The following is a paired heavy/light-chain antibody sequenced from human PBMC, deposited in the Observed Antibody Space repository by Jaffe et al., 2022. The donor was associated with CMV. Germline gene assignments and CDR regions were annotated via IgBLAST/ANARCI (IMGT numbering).Light chain of an antibody. CDR1: SSNIGSNT. J-gene: IGLJ2*01. V-gene: IGLV1-44*01. CDR3: AAWDDSLNGPV. CDR2: SNN. Sequence: QSVLTQPPSASGTPGQRVTISCSGSSSNIGSNTVNWYQQLPGTAPKLLIYSNNQRPSGVPDRFSGSKSGTSVSLAISGLQSEDEADYYCAAWDDSLNGPVFGGGTKLTVL.
Heavy chain of an antibody. CDR3: ARLMDDSSGSQFDS. D-gene: IGHD3-22*01. V-gene: IGHV4-59*08. J-gene: IGHJ4*02. Sequence: QVQLQESGPGLVKPSETLSLTCTVSGGSISSYFWSWIRQPPGKGLEWIGYIFYSGTSNYNPSLRSRVIISVDTSKNQFSLKLTSVTAADTAVYYCARLMDDSSGSQFDSWGQGTLVTVSS. CDR2: IFYSGTS. CDR1: GGSISSYF.